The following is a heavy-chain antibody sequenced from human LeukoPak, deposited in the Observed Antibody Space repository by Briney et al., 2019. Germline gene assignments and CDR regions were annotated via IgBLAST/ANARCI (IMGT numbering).Heavy chain of an antibody. J-gene: IGHJ4*02. V-gene: IGHV3-53*04. CDR1: GFTASSNY. Sequence: RGSLRLSCAASGFTASSNYMSWVRQAPGEWLEWVSVIYSGGSTYYAGSVKGRFSISRHNSKNTLYLQMNSLRAEDTAVYYCARDGYDSSGYSNYFDYWGQGTLVTVSS. D-gene: IGHD3-22*01. CDR3: ARDGYDSSGYSNYFDY. CDR2: IYSGGST.